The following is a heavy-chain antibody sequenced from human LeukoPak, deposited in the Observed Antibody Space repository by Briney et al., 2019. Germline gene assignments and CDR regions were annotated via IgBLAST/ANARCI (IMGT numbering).Heavy chain of an antibody. CDR3: ARHLWGSNTFDY. J-gene: IGHJ4*02. CDR1: GGSISSYY. Sequence: SETLSLTCTVSGGSISSYYWSWIRQPPGKGLEWIGYIYYSGSTNYNPSLKSRVTISVDTSKNQFSLKLSSVTAADTAVCYCARHLWGSNTFDYWGQGTLVTVSS. CDR2: IYYSGST. D-gene: IGHD3-16*01. V-gene: IGHV4-59*08.